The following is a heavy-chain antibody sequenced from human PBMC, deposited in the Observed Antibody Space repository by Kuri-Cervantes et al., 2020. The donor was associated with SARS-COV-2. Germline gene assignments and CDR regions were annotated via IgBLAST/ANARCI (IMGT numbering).Heavy chain of an antibody. Sequence: SVKVSCKASGYTFTSYDINWVRQATGQGLEWMGWIIPIFGTANYAQKFQGRVTITADKSTSTAYMELSSLRSEDTAVYYCARDDRRVATRRGYYYYYMDVWGKGTTVTVSS. CDR1: GYTFTSYD. V-gene: IGHV1-69*06. CDR2: IIPIFGTA. CDR3: ARDDRRVATRRGYYYYYMDV. J-gene: IGHJ6*03. D-gene: IGHD5-12*01.